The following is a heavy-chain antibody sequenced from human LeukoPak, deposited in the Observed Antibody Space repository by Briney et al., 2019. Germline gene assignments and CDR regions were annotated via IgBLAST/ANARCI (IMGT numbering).Heavy chain of an antibody. V-gene: IGHV1-8*02. Sequence: GASVKVSCKASGYSFVGYGITWVRQAPGQGLEWMGWMNPNSGNTGYAQKFQGRVTMTRNTSISTAYMELSSLRSEDTAVYYCARGAGDYWGQGTLVTVSS. D-gene: IGHD6-13*01. CDR3: ARGAGDY. J-gene: IGHJ4*02. CDR1: GYSFVGYG. CDR2: MNPNSGNT.